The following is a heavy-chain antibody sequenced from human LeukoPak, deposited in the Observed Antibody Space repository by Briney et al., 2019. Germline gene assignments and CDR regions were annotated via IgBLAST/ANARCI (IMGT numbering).Heavy chain of an antibody. CDR1: GFTFSSYA. CDR2: ISGSGGTT. D-gene: IGHD3-16*01. Sequence: PGGSLRLSCAASGFTFSSYAISWVRQAPGKGLEWVSAISGSGGTTYYADSVKGRFTISRDNSKNTLYLQMNSLRAEDTAVYYCGKDNLYSGGGKGGGRGMEVGGKGTTVPVSS. V-gene: IGHV3-23*01. CDR3: GKDNLYSGGGKGGGRGMEV. J-gene: IGHJ6*04.